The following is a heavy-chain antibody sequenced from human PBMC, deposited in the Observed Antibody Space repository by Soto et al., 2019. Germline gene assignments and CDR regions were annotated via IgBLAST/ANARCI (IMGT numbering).Heavy chain of an antibody. CDR2: IYPGDSDT. D-gene: IGHD4-4*01. V-gene: IGHV5-51*01. Sequence: PGESLKISCKGSGYSFTSYWIGWVRQMPGKGLEWMGIIYPGDSDTRYSPSFQGQVTISADKSISTAYLQWSSLKASDTAMYYCARFSVTTDYYYGMDVWGQGXTVTVSS. J-gene: IGHJ6*02. CDR3: ARFSVTTDYYYGMDV. CDR1: GYSFTSYW.